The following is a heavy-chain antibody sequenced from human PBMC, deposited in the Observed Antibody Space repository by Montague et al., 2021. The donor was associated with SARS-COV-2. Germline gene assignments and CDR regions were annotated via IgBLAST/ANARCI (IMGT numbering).Heavy chain of an antibody. CDR2: IIGGGRST. D-gene: IGHD3-16*01. CDR1: GFTFTSSA. CDR3: AKRGEFDF. Sequence: SLRLSCAASGFTFTSSAMRWVRQAPGKGLEWVATIIGGGRSTFYGDSVKGRLTISRDNSKNMVFLQMNSLRAEDTAIYYCAKRGEFDFWGRGTLVTVSS. V-gene: IGHV3-23*01. J-gene: IGHJ4*02.